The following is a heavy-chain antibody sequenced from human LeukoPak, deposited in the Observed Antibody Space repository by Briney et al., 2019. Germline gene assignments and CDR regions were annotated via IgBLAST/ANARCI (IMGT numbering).Heavy chain of an antibody. CDR3: AKGGRFLEWSPRGMNYYYMDV. V-gene: IGHV3-23*01. CDR2: ISGSGGST. Sequence: PGGSLRLSCAASGFTFSSCAMSWVRQAPGRGLEWVSAISGSGGSTYYADSVKGRFTISRDNSKNTLYLQMNSLRAEDTAVYYCAKGGRFLEWSPRGMNYYYMDVWGKGTTVTVSS. J-gene: IGHJ6*03. CDR1: GFTFSSCA. D-gene: IGHD3-3*01.